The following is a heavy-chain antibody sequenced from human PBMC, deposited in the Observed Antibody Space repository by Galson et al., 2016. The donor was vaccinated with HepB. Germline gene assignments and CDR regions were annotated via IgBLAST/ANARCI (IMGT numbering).Heavy chain of an antibody. CDR1: GDSVSNKSAT. Sequence: CAISGDSVSNKSATWNWIRQSPSRGLEWLGRTHYTSKWYNDYAESVKSRIIINPDTPKNQFSLQLNSVTPEDTAVYFCARGRRGTCTGCRCYYYGMDVWGQGTTVTVSS. CDR2: THYTSKWYN. CDR3: ARGRRGTCTGCRCYYYGMDV. D-gene: IGHD2-8*02. V-gene: IGHV6-1*01. J-gene: IGHJ6*02.